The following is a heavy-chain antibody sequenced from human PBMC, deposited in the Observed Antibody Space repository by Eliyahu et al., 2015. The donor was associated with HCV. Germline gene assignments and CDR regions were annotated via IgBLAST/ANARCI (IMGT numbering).Heavy chain of an antibody. J-gene: IGHJ5*02. CDR3: ASGGGGIAVTGTGGWFDP. CDR2: IHYSGRA. D-gene: IGHD6-19*01. CDR1: GGXXTPYX. Sequence: QVQLQESGPGLVKPSETLSLTXTVSGGXXTPYXWRWIRHPPGKGLEWIGDIHYSGRANYNPPLKSRVTLSIDTSKNQFSLKLTSVTAADTAIYYCASGGGGIAVTGTGGWFDPWGQGTLVTVFS. V-gene: IGHV4-59*01.